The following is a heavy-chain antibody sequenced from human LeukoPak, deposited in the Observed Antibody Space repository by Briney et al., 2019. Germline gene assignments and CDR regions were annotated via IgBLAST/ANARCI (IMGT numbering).Heavy chain of an antibody. CDR1: GGSISSSNYY. CDR2: IYYSGST. Sequence: PSETLSLTCTVSGGSISSSNYYWGWIRQPPGKGLEWIGSIYYSGSTNYNPSLKSRVTIYVDTSRNQFSLKLSSVTAADTAVYYCARQGYCSSTSCYNRGFFDYWGQGTLVTVSS. V-gene: IGHV4-39*01. J-gene: IGHJ4*02. D-gene: IGHD2-2*01. CDR3: ARQGYCSSTSCYNRGFFDY.